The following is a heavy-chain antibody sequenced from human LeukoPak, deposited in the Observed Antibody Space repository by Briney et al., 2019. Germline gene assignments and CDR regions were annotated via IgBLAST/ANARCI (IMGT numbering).Heavy chain of an antibody. CDR1: GGYISSTNYY. CDR3: ARAVVGATTVFDY. J-gene: IGHJ4*02. CDR2: IYYSGTT. D-gene: IGHD1-26*01. V-gene: IGHV4-39*01. Sequence: SETLSLTCTVSGGYISSTNYYWGWIRQPPGKGLEWIGSIYYSGTTYYNPSLKSRVTISVDTSKNQFSLKLSSVTAADTAVYYCARAVVGATTVFDYWGQGTLVTVSS.